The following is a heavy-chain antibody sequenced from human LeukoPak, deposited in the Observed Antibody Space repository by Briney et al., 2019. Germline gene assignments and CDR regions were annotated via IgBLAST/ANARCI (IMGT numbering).Heavy chain of an antibody. Sequence: PGGSLRLSCAASGFPFSNYSMNWVRQTPGKGLEWVSSITSRSSYILYAHSVKGRFTISRDNAKNSLYLQMNSLRAEDTAVYYCARAGLRSGNYYYYTDVWGKGTTVTVSS. V-gene: IGHV3-21*01. CDR3: ARAGLRSGNYYYYTDV. CDR1: GFPFSNYS. D-gene: IGHD1-1*01. J-gene: IGHJ6*03. CDR2: ITSRSSYI.